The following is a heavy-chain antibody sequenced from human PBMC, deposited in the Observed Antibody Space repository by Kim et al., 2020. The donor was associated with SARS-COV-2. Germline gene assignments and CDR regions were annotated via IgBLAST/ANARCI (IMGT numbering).Heavy chain of an antibody. J-gene: IGHJ4*02. Sequence: DGSAGPYGVSVKGRFTSSRDNAKNALYLQMKSLRAEDTAVYYYASTQTFDYWGQGTLVTVSS. V-gene: IGHV3-7*03. CDR2: DGSAG. CDR3: ASTQTFDY.